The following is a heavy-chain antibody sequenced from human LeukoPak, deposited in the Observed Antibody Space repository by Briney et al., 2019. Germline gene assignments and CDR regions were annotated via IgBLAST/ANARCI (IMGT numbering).Heavy chain of an antibody. D-gene: IGHD4-17*01. CDR2: IWYDGSNK. V-gene: IGHV3-33*01. CDR3: ARTDYGDYVGAFDI. Sequence: PGGSLRLSCAASGFTFSSYGMHWVRQAPGKGLEWVAVIWYDGSNKYYADSVKGRFTISRDNSKNTLCLQMNSLRAEDTAVYYCARTDYGDYVGAFDIWGQGTMVTVSS. CDR1: GFTFSSYG. J-gene: IGHJ3*02.